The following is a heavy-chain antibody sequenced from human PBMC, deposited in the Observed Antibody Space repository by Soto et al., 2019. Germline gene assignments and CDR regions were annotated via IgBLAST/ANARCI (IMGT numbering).Heavy chain of an antibody. Sequence: GGSLRLSCAASGFTFSSYAISWVRQAPGTGLEWVSAIXXXGXSXXXAXXXXGRFTISRDNSKNTLYLQMNSLRAEDTAVYYCAKEDYGDYTTGDYWGQGTLVTVSS. V-gene: IGHV3-23*01. CDR1: GFTFSSYA. CDR3: AKEDYGDYTTGDY. CDR2: IXXXGXSX. D-gene: IGHD4-17*01. J-gene: IGHJ4*02.